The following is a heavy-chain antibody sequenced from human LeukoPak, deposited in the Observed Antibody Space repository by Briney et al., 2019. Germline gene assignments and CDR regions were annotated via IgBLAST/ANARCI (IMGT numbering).Heavy chain of an antibody. D-gene: IGHD6-6*01. CDR2: IIPIFGTA. Sequence: ASVKVSCTASGGTFSSYAISWVRQAPGQGLEWMGGIIPIFGTANYAQKFQGRVTITADESTSTAYMELSSLRSEDTAVYYCARVSNYYYYGMDVWGQGTTVTVSS. V-gene: IGHV1-69*13. J-gene: IGHJ6*02. CDR3: ARVSNYYYYGMDV. CDR1: GGTFSSYA.